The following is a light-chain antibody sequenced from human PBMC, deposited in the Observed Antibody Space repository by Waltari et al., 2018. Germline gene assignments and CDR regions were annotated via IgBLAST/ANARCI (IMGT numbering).Light chain of an antibody. V-gene: IGLV2-14*03. CDR2: DVS. CDR3: SSFTSTNTLVV. J-gene: IGLJ2*01. CDR1: NSAVGGYNY. Sequence: QSALTQPASVSGSPGQSITISCTGTNSAVGGYNYVSWYQQHPGKAPKLMIFDVSNRPSGVSIRFSGSKSGNTASLTISGLQAEDEADYYCSSFTSTNTLVVFGGGTKLTVL.